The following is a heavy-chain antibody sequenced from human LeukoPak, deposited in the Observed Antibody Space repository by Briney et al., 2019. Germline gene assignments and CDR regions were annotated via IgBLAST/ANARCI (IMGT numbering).Heavy chain of an antibody. CDR1: GASITSGDYS. CDR3: ARGQVDFGYTIDP. V-gene: IGHV4-30-2*01. J-gene: IGHJ5*02. CDR2: IYHTGHT. D-gene: IGHD3/OR15-3a*01. Sequence: PSETLSLTCAVSGASITSGDYSWNWMRQPPGKGLEWIGYIYHTGHTYYNPSLRSRVTISIDTSKNQFSLKLSSVTAADTAVYYCARGQVDFGYTIDPWGQGTLVTVSS.